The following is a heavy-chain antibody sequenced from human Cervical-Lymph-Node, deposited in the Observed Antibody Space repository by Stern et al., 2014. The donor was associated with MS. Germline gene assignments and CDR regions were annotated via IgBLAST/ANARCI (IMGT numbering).Heavy chain of an antibody. V-gene: IGHV1-69*01. D-gene: IGHD4-17*01. J-gene: IGHJ6*02. Sequence: QMQLVQSGAEVKKPGSSVKVSCKASGGTFSNYATSWVRQAPGQGLERMGGIVPLFGKPNYAQKFQGRGTITADESTSTAYMDLSSLRSEDTAVYYCASPLTATSVPFGYYGMDVWGQGTTVTVS. CDR1: GGTFSNYA. CDR2: IVPLFGKP. CDR3: ASPLTATSVPFGYYGMDV.